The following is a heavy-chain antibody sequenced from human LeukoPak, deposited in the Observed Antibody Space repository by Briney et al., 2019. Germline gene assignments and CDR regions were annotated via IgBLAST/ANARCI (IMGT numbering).Heavy chain of an antibody. J-gene: IGHJ4*02. CDR1: GFTFSSYG. CDR3: AKDGVSYAWNRGFFGY. Sequence: GGSLSLSCAASGFTFSSYGMDWVRQAPGKGVEWVAVIWDDGSNKYYADSVKGRFTISRDNSKNTLYLQMNSLRAEDTPVYYCAKDGVSYAWNRGFFGYWGQGTLVTVSP. V-gene: IGHV3-33*06. D-gene: IGHD3-10*01. CDR2: IWDDGSNK.